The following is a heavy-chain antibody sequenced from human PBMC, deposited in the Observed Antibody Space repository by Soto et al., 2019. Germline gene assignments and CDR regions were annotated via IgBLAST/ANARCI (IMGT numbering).Heavy chain of an antibody. CDR1: GFTFSDYY. Sequence: VQLVESGGGLVKPGGSLRLSCEASGFTFSDYYMSWIRQAPGKGLEWVSYISSRDSSIYYAASVKGRFTISRDNAKNSLYLQMNSLRVEDTAVYYCARGRGTTTVANLDYWGQGTLVTVSS. V-gene: IGHV3-11*01. CDR2: ISSRDSSI. CDR3: ARGRGTTTVANLDY. J-gene: IGHJ4*02. D-gene: IGHD4-17*01.